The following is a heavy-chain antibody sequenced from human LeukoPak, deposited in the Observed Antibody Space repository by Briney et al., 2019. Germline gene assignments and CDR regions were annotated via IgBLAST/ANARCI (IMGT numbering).Heavy chain of an antibody. J-gene: IGHJ4*02. V-gene: IGHV3-23*01. CDR1: GLSFSSFA. CDR3: AKASWVSSTDAVR. Sequence: GGSMRLSCAAYGLSFSSFAMSWVRQGPARGLEWVSSIRGNGETLYADSVKGRFTLSSDSSRNTVYFQLNNLRVEDTAIYYCAKASWVSSTDAVRWGQGTLVTVSS. D-gene: IGHD3-16*01. CDR2: IRGNGET.